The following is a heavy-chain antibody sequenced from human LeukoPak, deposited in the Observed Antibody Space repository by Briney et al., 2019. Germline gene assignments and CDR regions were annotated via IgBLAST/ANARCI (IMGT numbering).Heavy chain of an antibody. CDR2: MNPNSGNT. CDR1: GYTFTSYD. V-gene: IGHV1-8*03. CDR3: ARDGRRGDTANAFDI. D-gene: IGHD5-18*01. J-gene: IGHJ3*02. Sequence: ASGKVSCKASGYTFTSYDINWVRQATGQGLEWMGWMNPNSGNTGYAQKFQGRVTITTDESTSTAYMELSSLRSEDTAVYYCARDGRRGDTANAFDIWGQGTMVTVSS.